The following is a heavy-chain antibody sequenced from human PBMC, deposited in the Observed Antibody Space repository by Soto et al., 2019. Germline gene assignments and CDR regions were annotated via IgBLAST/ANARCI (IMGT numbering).Heavy chain of an antibody. J-gene: IGHJ4*02. CDR3: ARDSTSPDY. V-gene: IGHV1-8*01. D-gene: IGHD2-2*01. CDR2: MNPNSGDT. CDR1: GYPFTSND. Sequence: QVQLVQSGAEVKKPGASVKVSCQASGYPFTSNDITWARQAPGQGLEWMGWMNPNSGDTGYAQKFQGRVNMTRNTSISTAYMELSSLTSEDTAVYYCARDSTSPDYWGQGTLVTVSS.